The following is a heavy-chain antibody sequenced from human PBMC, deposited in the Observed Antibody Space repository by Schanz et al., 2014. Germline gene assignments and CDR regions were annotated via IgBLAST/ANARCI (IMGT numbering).Heavy chain of an antibody. V-gene: IGHV3-53*01. CDR2: LYIGGGST. CDR3: AKTWKAHHLTGRPGWSDGMDV. J-gene: IGHJ6*02. CDR1: GFTVSTNY. Sequence: EVQLVESGGGLIQPGGSLRLSCAVSGFTVSTNYMSWVRQAPGKGLEWVSSLYIGGGSTRYADSVTGRFTISGDNSKNTLCLQMHSLRVEDTAIYYCAKTWKAHHLTGRPGWSDGMDVWGQGTTV. D-gene: IGHD3-3*01.